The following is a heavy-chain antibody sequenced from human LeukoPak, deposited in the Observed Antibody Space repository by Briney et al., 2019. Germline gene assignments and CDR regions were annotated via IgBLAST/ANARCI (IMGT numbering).Heavy chain of an antibody. CDR1: GFTFSSYG. V-gene: IGHV3-30*03. J-gene: IGHJ4*02. CDR2: ISKDGSYK. Sequence: GGSLRLSCAASGFTFSSYGMHWVRQAPGKGLEWVAVISKDGSYKYYADSVKGRFTISRDNSKNTLYLQMNSLRTEDTAVYYCARDLSASFDYWGQGTLVTVSS. CDR3: ARDLSASFDY.